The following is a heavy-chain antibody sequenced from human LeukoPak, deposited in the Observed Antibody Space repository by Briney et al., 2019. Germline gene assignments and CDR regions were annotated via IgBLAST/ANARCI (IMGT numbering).Heavy chain of an antibody. D-gene: IGHD4-23*01. J-gene: IGHJ4*02. CDR3: AKEDYGGNSGTLDY. CDR1: GFTFSGYA. V-gene: IGHV3-30*18. CDR2: ISYDGSNK. Sequence: GGSLRLSCAASGFTFSGYAMSWVRQAPGKGLEWVAVISYDGSNKYYADSVKGRFTISRDNSKNTLYLQMNSLRAEDTAVYYCAKEDYGGNSGTLDYWGQGTLVTVSS.